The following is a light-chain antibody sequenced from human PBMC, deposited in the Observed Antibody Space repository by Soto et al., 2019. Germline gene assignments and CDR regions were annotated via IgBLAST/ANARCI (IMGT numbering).Light chain of an antibody. CDR3: QQYGTSPPWT. CDR1: QSVSTY. Sequence: EIVLTQSPGTLSLSPGESATLSCRASQSVSTYLAWYQQKPGQAPRLLIFGASRRATDIPDRFGGGGSGTDLTLTISRLEPEDFAVYDCQQYGTSPPWTFGQGTKVDIK. CDR2: GAS. V-gene: IGKV3-20*01. J-gene: IGKJ1*01.